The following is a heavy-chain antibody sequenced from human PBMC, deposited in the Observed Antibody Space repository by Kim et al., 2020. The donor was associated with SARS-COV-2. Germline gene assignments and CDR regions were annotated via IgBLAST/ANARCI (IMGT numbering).Heavy chain of an antibody. Sequence: SETLSLTCTVYGGSISSGGYYWSWIRQHPGKGLEWIGYIYYSGSTYYNPSLKSRVTISVDTSKNQFSLKLSSVTAADTAVYYCARIRRQLSGYYFDYWGQGTLVTVSS. J-gene: IGHJ4*02. V-gene: IGHV4-31*03. CDR1: GGSISSGGYY. D-gene: IGHD6-6*01. CDR3: ARIRRQLSGYYFDY. CDR2: IYYSGST.